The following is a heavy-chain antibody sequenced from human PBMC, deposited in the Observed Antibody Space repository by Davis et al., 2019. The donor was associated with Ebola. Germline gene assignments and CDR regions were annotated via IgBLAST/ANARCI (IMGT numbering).Heavy chain of an antibody. V-gene: IGHV3-11*06. CDR3: ARVQDDYYGLDV. D-gene: IGHD5-24*01. CDR2: ISSSSTYT. CDR1: GFTFSDSY. J-gene: IGHJ6*02. Sequence: PGGSLRLSCVAFGFTFSDSYMTWIRQTPRKGLEWVSYISSSSTYTNYADSVRGRFTISRDNAKNSLYLQMSSLRAEDTAVYYCARVQDDYYGLDVWGQGTTVTVSS.